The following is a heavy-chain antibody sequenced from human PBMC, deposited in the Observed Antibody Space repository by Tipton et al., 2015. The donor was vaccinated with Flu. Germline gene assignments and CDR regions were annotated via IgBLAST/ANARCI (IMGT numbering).Heavy chain of an antibody. D-gene: IGHD3-10*02. CDR3: ARLSYYDVDLKNFYFED. Sequence: VKPSETLSLTCTVSSGSIRSINYFCAWICQPPGKRLELIGSIYPSGTTYYNPSLKSRVTISVDTSKSQFSLMLRSVTAADTAVYYCARLSYYDVDLKNFYFEDWGQGTLVTVSS. CDR1: SGSIRSINYF. V-gene: IGHV4-39*01. CDR2: IYPSGTT. J-gene: IGHJ4*02.